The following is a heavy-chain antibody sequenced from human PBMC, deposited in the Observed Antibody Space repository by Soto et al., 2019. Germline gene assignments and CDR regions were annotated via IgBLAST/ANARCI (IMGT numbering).Heavy chain of an antibody. CDR3: ARGHVRYFDWLPQRNYYFDY. J-gene: IGHJ4*02. CDR1: GGTFSSYA. CDR2: IIPIFGTA. D-gene: IGHD3-9*01. V-gene: IGHV1-69*12. Sequence: QVQLVQSGAEVKKPGSSVKVSCKASGGTFSSYAISWVRQAPGQGLEWMGGIIPIFGTANYAQKFQGRVTITADESTSTAYMELSSLRSEDTAVYYCARGHVRYFDWLPQRNYYFDYWGQGTLVTVSS.